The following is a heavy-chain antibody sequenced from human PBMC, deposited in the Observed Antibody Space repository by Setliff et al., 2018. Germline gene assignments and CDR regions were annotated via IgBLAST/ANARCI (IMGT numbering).Heavy chain of an antibody. Sequence: LRLSCAASGFTFSTYRMHWVRQAPGKGLEWVAIIWDDGGYKYHADSVKGRFTISRDNSKNTLYLQMNSLRPEDTAVYYCARTCSGSGCYAGLESWGQGTPVTVCS. CDR2: IWDDGGYK. D-gene: IGHD2-15*01. CDR1: GFTFSTYR. J-gene: IGHJ4*02. CDR3: ARTCSGSGCYAGLES. V-gene: IGHV3-33*08.